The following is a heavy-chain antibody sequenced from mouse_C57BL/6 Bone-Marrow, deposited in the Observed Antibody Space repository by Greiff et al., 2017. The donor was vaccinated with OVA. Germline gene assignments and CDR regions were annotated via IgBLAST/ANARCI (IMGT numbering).Heavy chain of an antibody. V-gene: IGHV1-81*01. CDR1: GYTFTSFG. Sequence: VQLQESGAELARPGDSVKLSCKASGYTFTSFGIRWVKQRTGQGLEWIGEIYPRSGSTYYNEKFKGKATLTGDKSSSTAYMELRSLTSEDSAVYFCARCRCLWFAYWGQGTLVTVSA. CDR2: IYPRSGST. CDR3: ARCRCLWFAY. J-gene: IGHJ3*01.